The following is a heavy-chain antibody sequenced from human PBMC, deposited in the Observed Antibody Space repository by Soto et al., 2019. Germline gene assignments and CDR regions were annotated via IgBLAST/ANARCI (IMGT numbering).Heavy chain of an antibody. V-gene: IGHV4-31*03. Sequence: QVQLQESGPGLVKPSQTLSLTCTVSGGSISSGGYYWSWIRQHPGKGLEWIGYIYYSGSTYYNPSLKSRVTISVDTSKNQFSLKLSSVTAADTAVYYCARSGYCSGGSGYSRRSWYFDLWGRGTLVTVSS. CDR2: IYYSGST. D-gene: IGHD2-15*01. J-gene: IGHJ2*01. CDR1: GGSISSGGYY. CDR3: ARSGYCSGGSGYSRRSWYFDL.